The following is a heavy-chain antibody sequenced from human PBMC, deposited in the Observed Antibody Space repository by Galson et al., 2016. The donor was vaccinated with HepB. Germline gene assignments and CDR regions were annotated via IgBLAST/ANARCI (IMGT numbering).Heavy chain of an antibody. CDR3: ARGHYRVDTAPIRF. CDR2: ITHSGTT. V-gene: IGHV4-34*01. D-gene: IGHD3-16*01. CDR1: GGPFNGYY. J-gene: IGHJ4*02. Sequence: SETLSLTCAVEGGPFNGYYWSWIRQRPGKGLEWIGEITHSGTTNYNPSLTSRVTISVEPSKTQFSPRLSSVTAADAAVYYWARGHYRVDTAPIRFWGQGTLVTVAS.